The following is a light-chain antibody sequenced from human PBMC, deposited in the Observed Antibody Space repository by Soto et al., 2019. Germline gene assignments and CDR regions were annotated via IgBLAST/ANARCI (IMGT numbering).Light chain of an antibody. Sequence: DIQMTQSPSSLSASFGDRVTITCRASQGIGVYLAWFQQKPGNAPKLLIYAASTLQSGVPSPFSGSGSGTDFTLTIGSLQPEDVATYYCQKYNSAPLTFGGGTKVEIK. J-gene: IGKJ4*01. V-gene: IGKV1-27*01. CDR2: AAS. CDR3: QKYNSAPLT. CDR1: QGIGVY.